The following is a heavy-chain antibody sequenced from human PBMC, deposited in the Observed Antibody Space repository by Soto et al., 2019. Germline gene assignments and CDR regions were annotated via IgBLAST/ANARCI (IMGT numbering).Heavy chain of an antibody. Sequence: GGPLRLSCAASGFSFGSYALSWVRQAPGKGLEWVSTISGSDGKTFYADSVKGRFSISRDTSQSTLYLQMNSLRADDTAMYYCARWSYLDYWGQGTRVTVSS. D-gene: IGHD3-3*01. CDR3: ARWSYLDY. CDR1: GFSFGSYA. CDR2: ISGSDGKT. J-gene: IGHJ4*02. V-gene: IGHV3-23*01.